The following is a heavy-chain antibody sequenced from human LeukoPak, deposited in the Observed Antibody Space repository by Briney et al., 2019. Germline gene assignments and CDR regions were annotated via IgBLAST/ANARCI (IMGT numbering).Heavy chain of an antibody. Sequence: GGSLRLSCAASGFTVSSNYMSWVRQAPGKGLEWVSVIYSGGSTYYEDSVKGRFTISRDNSKNTLYLQMNSLRAEDTAVYYCARAQSQDIVVVPAAIFWYFDLWGRGTLVTVSS. D-gene: IGHD2-2*01. CDR2: IYSGGST. J-gene: IGHJ2*01. V-gene: IGHV3-53*01. CDR3: ARAQSQDIVVVPAAIFWYFDL. CDR1: GFTVSSNY.